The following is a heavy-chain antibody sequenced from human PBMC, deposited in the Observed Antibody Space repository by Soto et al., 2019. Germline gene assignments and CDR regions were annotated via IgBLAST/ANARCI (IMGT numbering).Heavy chain of an antibody. D-gene: IGHD3-9*01. CDR2: IWYDGSNK. V-gene: IGHV3-33*01. J-gene: IGHJ4*02. Sequence: QVQLVESGGGVVQPGRSLRLSCAASGFTFSSYGMHWVRQAPGKGLEWVAVIWYDGSNKYYADSVKGRFTISRDNSKNTLYLQMNSLRAEDTAVYYCARASYLTYYDILTGYSCFDYWGQGTLVTVSS. CDR3: ARASYLTYYDILTGYSCFDY. CDR1: GFTFSSYG.